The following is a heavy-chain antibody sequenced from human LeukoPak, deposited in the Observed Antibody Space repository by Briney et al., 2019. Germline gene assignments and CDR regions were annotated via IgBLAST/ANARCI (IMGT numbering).Heavy chain of an antibody. V-gene: IGHV3-23*01. J-gene: IGHJ5*02. Sequence: PGGSLRLSCAASGFTFSNAYMNWVRQAPGKGLEWVSAISGSGGSTYYADSVKGRFTISRDNSKNTLYLQMNSLRAEDTAVYYCAKDSSFDPWGQGTLVTVSS. CDR1: GFTFSNAY. CDR2: ISGSGGST. CDR3: AKDSSFDP.